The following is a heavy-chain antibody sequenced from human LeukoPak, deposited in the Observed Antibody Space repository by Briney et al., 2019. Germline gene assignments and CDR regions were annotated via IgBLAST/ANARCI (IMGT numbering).Heavy chain of an antibody. CDR1: GGTFSSYA. Sequence: SVKVSCKASGGTFSSYAISWVRQAHGQGLEWMGGIIPIFGTANYAQKFQGRVTITTDESTSTAYMELSSLRSEDTAVYYCARNPGYLTVTTIPYYFDYWGQGILVTVSS. J-gene: IGHJ4*02. D-gene: IGHD4-17*01. CDR3: ARNPGYLTVTTIPYYFDY. CDR2: IIPIFGTA. V-gene: IGHV1-69*05.